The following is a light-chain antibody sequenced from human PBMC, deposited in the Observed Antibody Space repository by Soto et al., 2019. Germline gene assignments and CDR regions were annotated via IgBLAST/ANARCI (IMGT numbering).Light chain of an antibody. V-gene: IGKV3-20*01. Sequence: EIVLTQSPGTLSLSPGERATLSCRASQSVSSSYLAWYQQKPGQAPRLLIYGASSRATVIPDRFSGSGSGTDFTLTISRLEPEDFAVYYCQQYGISSWTFGQGTNVEIK. J-gene: IGKJ1*01. CDR1: QSVSSSY. CDR3: QQYGISSWT. CDR2: GAS.